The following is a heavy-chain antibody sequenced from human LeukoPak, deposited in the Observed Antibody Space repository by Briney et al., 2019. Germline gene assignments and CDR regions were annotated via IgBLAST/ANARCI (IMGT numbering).Heavy chain of an antibody. CDR2: ISSSSSYI. V-gene: IGHV3-21*01. CDR1: GFTFSSYS. D-gene: IGHD4/OR15-4a*01. J-gene: IGHJ3*02. Sequence: GGSLRLSCAASGFTFSSYSMNWVRQAPGKGLEWVSSISSSSSYIYYADSLKGRFTISRDNAKNSLYLQMNSLRAEDTAVYYCARDGIPRIAAMVAFDIWGQGTMVTVSS. CDR3: ARDGIPRIAAMVAFDI.